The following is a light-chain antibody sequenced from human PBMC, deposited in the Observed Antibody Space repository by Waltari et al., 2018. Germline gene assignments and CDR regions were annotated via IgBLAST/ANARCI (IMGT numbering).Light chain of an antibody. Sequence: QSALTQPPSASGSPGQSVTISCTGTSSDVGGYNFVSWYQQHPGKAPNLMIYEVSNRPSVLPHRCSGSKSGITASLTVAGLQADDEADYYCSSDAGSNMRVFGTGTKVTVL. CDR1: SSDVGGYNF. CDR2: EVS. CDR3: SSDAGSNMRV. V-gene: IGLV2-8*01. J-gene: IGLJ1*01.